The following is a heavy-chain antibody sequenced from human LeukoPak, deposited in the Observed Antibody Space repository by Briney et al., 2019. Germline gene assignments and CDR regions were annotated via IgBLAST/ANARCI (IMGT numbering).Heavy chain of an antibody. V-gene: IGHV3-23*01. J-gene: IGHJ4*02. CDR3: AKEGDSSGWFDY. CDR1: GFTFSSYA. D-gene: IGHD3-22*01. Sequence: GGSLRLSCAASGFTFSSYAMSWVRQAPGKGLEWVSAISGSGGSRYYADSFKGRFTISRDNSKNTLFLQMSSLRAEDTAVYYCAKEGDSSGWFDYRGQGTLVTVSS. CDR2: ISGSGGSR.